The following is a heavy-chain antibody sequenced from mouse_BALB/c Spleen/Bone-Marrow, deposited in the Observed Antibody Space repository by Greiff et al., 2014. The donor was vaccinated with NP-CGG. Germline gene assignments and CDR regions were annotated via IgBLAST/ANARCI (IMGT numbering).Heavy chain of an antibody. V-gene: IGHV5-4*02. CDR1: GFTFSDYY. J-gene: IGHJ4*01. D-gene: IGHD2-14*01. CDR3: ARDRGVQGYAMDY. CDR2: ISDGGSYT. Sequence: EVKLVEPGGGLAKPGGSLKLSCAASGFTFSDYYMYWVRQTPEKRLEWVATISDGGSYTYYPDSVKGRFTISRDIAKNNLYLQMSSLKSEDTAMYYCARDRGVQGYAMDYWGQGTSVTVSS.